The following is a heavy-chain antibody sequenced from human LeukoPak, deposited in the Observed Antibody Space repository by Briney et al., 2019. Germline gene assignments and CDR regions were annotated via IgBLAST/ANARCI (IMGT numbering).Heavy chain of an antibody. CDR1: GFTFSIYA. V-gene: IGHV3-30*04. Sequence: SLRLSCAASGFTFSIYAMHWVRQAPGKGLEWMAVISYDGTNKYYADSVKGRFTISRDNSRNTLYLQMNSLRAEDTALYYCARHRLQGAYDSRTTDYWGQGTLVTVSS. D-gene: IGHD3-22*01. J-gene: IGHJ4*02. CDR3: ARHRLQGAYDSRTTDY. CDR2: ISYDGTNK.